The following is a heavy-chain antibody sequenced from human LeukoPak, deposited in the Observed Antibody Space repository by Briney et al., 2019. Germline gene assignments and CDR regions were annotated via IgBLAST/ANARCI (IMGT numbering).Heavy chain of an antibody. J-gene: IGHJ6*02. CDR2: IYYSGST. CDR3: ARVSYGMDV. V-gene: IGHV4-59*01. CDR1: GGSISSYY. Sequence: KSSETLSLTCTVSGGSISSYYWSWIRQPPGKGLEWIGYIYYSGSTNYNPSLKSRVTISVDTSKNQFSLKLSSVTAADTAVYYCARVSYGMDVWGQGTTVTVSS.